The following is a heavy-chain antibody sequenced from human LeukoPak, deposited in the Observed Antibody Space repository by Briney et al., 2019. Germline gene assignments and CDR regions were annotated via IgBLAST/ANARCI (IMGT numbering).Heavy chain of an antibody. J-gene: IGHJ4*02. CDR1: GFTFSSNW. Sequence: PGGSLRLSCAASGFTFSSNWMSWVRQAPGKGLEWLAYIKEDESEKEYVDSVRGRFTISRDNANNPLYLQMNSLRAEDTAVYYCARAYSWGQGTLVTVSS. V-gene: IGHV3-7*05. CDR3: ARAYS. CDR2: IKEDESEK.